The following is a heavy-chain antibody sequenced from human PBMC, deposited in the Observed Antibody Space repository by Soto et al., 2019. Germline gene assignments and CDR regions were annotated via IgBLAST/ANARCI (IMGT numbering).Heavy chain of an antibody. CDR2: ISANGGGT. CDR3: AKEEDVDTDHRFDV. V-gene: IGHV3-23*01. Sequence: EVRLLQSGGGVVKPGGSRTLSCAASGFTFRDYAMSWVRQAAGRGLEWVATISANGGGTYYADSVKGRFTISRDNSENTFNLQMRSLSTEDSAVYYCAKEEDVDTDHRFDVWGQGTMVTVSS. CDR1: GFTFRDYA. J-gene: IGHJ4*02.